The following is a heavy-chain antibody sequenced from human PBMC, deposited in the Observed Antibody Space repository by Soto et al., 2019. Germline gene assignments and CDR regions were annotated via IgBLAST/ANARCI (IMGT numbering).Heavy chain of an antibody. D-gene: IGHD2-8*01. J-gene: IGHJ5*02. Sequence: QVQLVQSGAEVKKPGASVKVSCKASGYTFINYDMNWVRQATGQGLEWVGWMNPESGNPGYAQNFQGRVTMTGNTSMSSVYMELSSLTSEDTAVYYCARRRGSNGWFDLWGQGTLVTVSS. CDR3: ARRRGSNGWFDL. V-gene: IGHV1-8*01. CDR2: MNPESGNP. CDR1: GYTFINYD.